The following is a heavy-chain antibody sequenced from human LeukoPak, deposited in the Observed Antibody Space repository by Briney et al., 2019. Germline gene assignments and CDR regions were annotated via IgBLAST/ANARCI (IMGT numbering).Heavy chain of an antibody. Sequence: GGSLRLSCAASGFTFSSYGMHWVRQAPGKGLEWVAVISYDGSNKYYADSVKGRFTISRDNSKNTLYLQMNSLRAEDTAVYYCAKAPPAATYYFDNWGQGTLVTVSS. V-gene: IGHV3-30*18. J-gene: IGHJ4*02. CDR3: AKAPPAATYYFDN. CDR2: ISYDGSNK. CDR1: GFTFSSYG. D-gene: IGHD2-2*01.